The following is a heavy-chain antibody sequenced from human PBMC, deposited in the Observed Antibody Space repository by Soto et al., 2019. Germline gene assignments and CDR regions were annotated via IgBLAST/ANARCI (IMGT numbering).Heavy chain of an antibody. CDR2: ISAYNGNT. Sequence: GASVKVSCKASGYTFTSYGISWVRQAPGQGLEWMGWISAYNGNTNYAQKLQGRVTMTTDTSTSTAYMELRSLRSDDTAVYYCARDSDYSSGWYKPRLPDYWGQGTLVTVSS. V-gene: IGHV1-18*01. CDR3: ARDSDYSSGWYKPRLPDY. J-gene: IGHJ4*02. D-gene: IGHD6-19*01. CDR1: GYTFTSYG.